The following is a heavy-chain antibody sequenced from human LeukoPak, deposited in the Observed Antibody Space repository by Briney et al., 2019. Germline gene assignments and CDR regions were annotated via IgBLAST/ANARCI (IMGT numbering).Heavy chain of an antibody. Sequence: GGSLRLSCAASGFTFSSSAMSWVRQAPGKGLEWVSVISGSDGSTYYADSVKGRFTISRDNSKNTLYLQMNSLRAEDTAVYYCAKDPTLFDDYAKTMGYWGQGTLVTVSS. J-gene: IGHJ4*02. CDR1: GFTFSSSA. CDR2: ISGSDGST. D-gene: IGHD4-17*01. V-gene: IGHV3-23*01. CDR3: AKDPTLFDDYAKTMGY.